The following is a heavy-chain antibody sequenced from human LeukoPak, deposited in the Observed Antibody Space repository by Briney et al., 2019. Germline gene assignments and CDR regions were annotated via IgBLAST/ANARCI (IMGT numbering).Heavy chain of an antibody. Sequence: NPSKTLSLTCAVYGGSFSGYYWSWIRQPPGKGLEWIGEINHSGSTNYNPSLKSRVTISVDTSKNQFSLKLSSVTAADTAVYYCARAGGRYCSGGSCYFVSWGQGTLVTVSS. CDR2: INHSGST. J-gene: IGHJ4*02. CDR3: ARAGGRYCSGGSCYFVS. V-gene: IGHV4-34*01. D-gene: IGHD2-15*01. CDR1: GGSFSGYY.